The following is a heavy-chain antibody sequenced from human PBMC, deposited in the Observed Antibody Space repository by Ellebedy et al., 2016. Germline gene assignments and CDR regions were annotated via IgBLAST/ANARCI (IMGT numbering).Heavy chain of an antibody. D-gene: IGHD3-3*01. CDR3: ARGGGSGYPVDY. CDR1: GFTFSDYY. J-gene: IGHJ4*02. CDR2: ISSSSSTI. V-gene: IGHV3-11*04. Sequence: GGSLRLXCAASGFTFSDYYMSWVRQAPGKGLEWVSSISSSSSTIYYADSVKGRFTISRDNAKNSLYLQMNSLRDEDTAVYYCARGGGSGYPVDYWGQGTLVTVSS.